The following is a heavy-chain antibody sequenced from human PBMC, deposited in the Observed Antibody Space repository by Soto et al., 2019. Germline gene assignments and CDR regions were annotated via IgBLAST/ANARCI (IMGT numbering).Heavy chain of an antibody. Sequence: PSETLSLTCAVSGGSFPSNNWWTWVRQPPGHGLEWIGEIYRTGSTNYNPSLKSRVTISLDKSENQFSLKVTSLTAADPAVYYCASRDPGTSVDYWGQGTLVTVS. CDR3: ASRDPGTSVDY. CDR2: IYRTGST. J-gene: IGHJ4*02. CDR1: GGSFPSNNW. D-gene: IGHD1-7*01. V-gene: IGHV4-4*02.